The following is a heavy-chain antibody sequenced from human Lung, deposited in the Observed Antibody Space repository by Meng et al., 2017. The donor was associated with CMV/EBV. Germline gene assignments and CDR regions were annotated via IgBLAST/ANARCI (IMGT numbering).Heavy chain of an antibody. CDR2: INHSGST. Sequence: SETLSLTCAVYGGSFSDYYWSWIRQPPGKGLEWIGEINHSGSTNYNPSLKSRITISVDTSKSQFSLKLTSVTAADTAVYYCARAYSYGHTPIHNWGQGTLVTVSS. V-gene: IGHV4-34*01. CDR3: ARAYSYGHTPIHN. J-gene: IGHJ4*02. CDR1: GGSFSDYY. D-gene: IGHD5-18*01.